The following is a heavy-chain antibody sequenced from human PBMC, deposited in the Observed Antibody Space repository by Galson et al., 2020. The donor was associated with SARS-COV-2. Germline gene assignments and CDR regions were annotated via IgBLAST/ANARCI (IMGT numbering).Heavy chain of an antibody. Sequence: GGSLRLSCAASGFTFDDYAMHWVRQAPGKGLEWVSGISWNSGSIGYADSVKGRFTISRDNAKDSLYLQMNSLRAEDTALYYCAKDAVRSVLYYFDYWGQGTLVTVSS. CDR3: AKDAVRSVLYYFDY. J-gene: IGHJ4*02. CDR1: GFTFDDYA. V-gene: IGHV3-9*01. D-gene: IGHD3-3*01. CDR2: ISWNSGSI.